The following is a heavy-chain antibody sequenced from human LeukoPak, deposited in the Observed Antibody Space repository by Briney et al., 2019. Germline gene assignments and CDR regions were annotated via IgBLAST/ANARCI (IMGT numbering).Heavy chain of an antibody. CDR1: GGSFGSNDYY. Sequence: SETLSLTCSVSGGSFGSNDYYWGWIRQPPGKGLQWIGSIHYSGNTYHNPSLGSRVTTSIDMSKNHFSLNLSSVTAADTSVYYCASGRGGTHPFDSWGQGTLVTVSS. CDR3: ASGRGGTHPFDS. V-gene: IGHV4-39*02. J-gene: IGHJ4*02. D-gene: IGHD3-16*01. CDR2: IHYSGNT.